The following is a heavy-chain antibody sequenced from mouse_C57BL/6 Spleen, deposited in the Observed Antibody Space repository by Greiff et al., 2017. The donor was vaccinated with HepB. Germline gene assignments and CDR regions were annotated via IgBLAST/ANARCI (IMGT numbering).Heavy chain of an antibody. CDR2: IYPRSGNT. D-gene: IGHD3-2*02. Sequence: VQLVESGAELARPGASVKLSCKASGYTFTSYGISWVKQRTGQGLEWIGEIYPRSGNTYYNEKFKGKATLTADKSSSTAYMELRSLTSEDSAVYFCARWDSSGPSFDYWGQGTTLTVSS. CDR3: ARWDSSGPSFDY. V-gene: IGHV1-81*01. J-gene: IGHJ2*01. CDR1: GYTFTSYG.